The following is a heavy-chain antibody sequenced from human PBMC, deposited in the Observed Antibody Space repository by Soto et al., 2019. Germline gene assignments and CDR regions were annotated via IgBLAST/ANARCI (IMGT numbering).Heavy chain of an antibody. Sequence: PSETLSLTCTVSGGSISSYYWSWIRQPAGKGLEWIGRIYTSGSTNYNPSLKSRVTMSVDASKNQLSLKLSSVTAADTAVYYCARGYVSRQLPNHYYYGVDLWGQGTTVTVSS. J-gene: IGHJ6*02. D-gene: IGHD2-15*01. V-gene: IGHV4-4*07. CDR2: IYTSGST. CDR3: ARGYVSRQLPNHYYYGVDL. CDR1: GGSISSYY.